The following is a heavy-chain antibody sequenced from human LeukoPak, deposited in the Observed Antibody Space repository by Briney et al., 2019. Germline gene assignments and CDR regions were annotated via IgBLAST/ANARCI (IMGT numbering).Heavy chain of an antibody. Sequence: SETLSLTCAVYGGSFSGYYWSWIRQPPGKGLEWIGEINHSGSTNYNPSLKSRVTISVDTSKNQFSLKLSSVTAADTAAYYCASRVRNPFLTGYYSGINFDYWGQGTLVTVSS. CDR2: INHSGST. CDR1: GGSFSGYY. D-gene: IGHD3-9*01. V-gene: IGHV4-34*01. CDR3: ASRVRNPFLTGYYSGINFDY. J-gene: IGHJ4*02.